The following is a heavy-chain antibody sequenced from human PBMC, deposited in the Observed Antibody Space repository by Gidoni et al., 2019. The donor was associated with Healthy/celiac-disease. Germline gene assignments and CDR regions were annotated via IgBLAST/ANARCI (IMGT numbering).Heavy chain of an antibody. J-gene: IGHJ4*02. CDR3: AHRPPGGYVDY. CDR1: GFSLSTSGVG. Sequence: QITLKESGPTLVKPTQTLTLTCPFSGFSLSTSGVGVGWLRQPPGNAMEWLALIYWDDDKRYSPSLKSRLTITKDTSKNQVVLTMTNMDPVDTATYYCAHRPPGGYVDYWGQGTLVTVSS. CDR2: IYWDDDK. D-gene: IGHD3-16*01. V-gene: IGHV2-5*02.